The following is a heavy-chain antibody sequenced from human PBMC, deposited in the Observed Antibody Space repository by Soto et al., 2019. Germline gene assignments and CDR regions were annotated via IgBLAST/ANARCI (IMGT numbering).Heavy chain of an antibody. CDR1: GGSISSGDYY. J-gene: IGHJ4*02. CDR2: IYYSGST. D-gene: IGHD5-12*01. Sequence: NPSETLSLTCTVSGGSISSGDYYWSWIRQPPGKGLEWIGYIYYSGSTYYNPSLKSRVTISVDTSKNQFSLRLSSVTAADTAVYYCARVESGYDCPDYWGQGTLVTVSS. V-gene: IGHV4-30-4*01. CDR3: ARVESGYDCPDY.